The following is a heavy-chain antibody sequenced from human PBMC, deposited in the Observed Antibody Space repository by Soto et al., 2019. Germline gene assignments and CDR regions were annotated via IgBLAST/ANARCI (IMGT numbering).Heavy chain of an antibody. CDR2: IYYSGST. CDR3: AAFPGSSWYNVYYYYYGMDV. CDR1: GGSISSSSYY. V-gene: IGHV4-39*01. Sequence: SETLSFTCTVAGGSISSSSYYWGWLRQPPGKGLEWIGSIYYSGSTYYNPSLKSRVTISVDTSKNQFSLKLSSVTAADTAVYYCAAFPGSSWYNVYYYYYGMDVWGQGTTVTVSS. D-gene: IGHD6-13*01. J-gene: IGHJ6*02.